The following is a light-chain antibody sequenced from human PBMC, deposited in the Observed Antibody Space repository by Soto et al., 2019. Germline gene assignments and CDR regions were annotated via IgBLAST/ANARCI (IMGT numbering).Light chain of an antibody. Sequence: QSALTQPPSASGSPGQSVTISCTGTSSDIGGYNYVSWYQQYPGKAPKLMIYEVSKRPSGVPDRFSGSKSGNTASLTVSGLQAEDEADYYCSSYTGSAVEVFGGGTKVTVL. V-gene: IGLV2-8*01. J-gene: IGLJ2*01. CDR2: EVS. CDR3: SSYTGSAVEV. CDR1: SSDIGGYNY.